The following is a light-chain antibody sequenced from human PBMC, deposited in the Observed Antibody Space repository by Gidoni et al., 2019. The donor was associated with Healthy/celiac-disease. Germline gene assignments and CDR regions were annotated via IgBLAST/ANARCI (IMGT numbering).Light chain of an antibody. CDR3: QQRSNWPPYG. Sequence: VLTQSPATLSLSPGERATLSCRASQSVSSYLAWYQQKPGQAPRLLIYDASNRATGIPARFSGSGSGTDFTLTISSLEPEDFAVYYCQQRSNWPPYGFGQGTKLEIK. J-gene: IGKJ2*03. CDR1: QSVSSY. V-gene: IGKV3-11*01. CDR2: DAS.